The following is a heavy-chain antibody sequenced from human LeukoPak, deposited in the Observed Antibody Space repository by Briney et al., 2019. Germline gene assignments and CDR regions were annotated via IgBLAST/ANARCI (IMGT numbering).Heavy chain of an antibody. V-gene: IGHV3-23*01. J-gene: IGHJ4*02. Sequence: GGSLRLACAASGFTFSPYLMSWVRQAPGKGLEWVSAISGSGGSTYYADSVKGRFTISRDNSKNTLYLQMNSLGADDTAVYYCAKGNWRSFEYWGQGTLVTVSS. CDR1: GFTFSPYL. CDR3: AKGNWRSFEY. D-gene: IGHD1-1*01. CDR2: ISGSGGST.